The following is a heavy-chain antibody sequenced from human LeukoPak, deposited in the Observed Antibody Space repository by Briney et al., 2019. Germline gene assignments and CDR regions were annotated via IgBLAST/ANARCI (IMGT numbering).Heavy chain of an antibody. J-gene: IGHJ6*02. CDR2: INHSGGT. Sequence: PSETLSLTCAVYGGSFSGSYWSWIRQPPGKGLEWIGEINHSGGTNYNPSLKSRVTISVDTSKNQFSLKLSSVTAADTAVYYCASRYGSGSDYYYGMDVWGQGTTVTVSS. CDR1: GGSFSGSY. D-gene: IGHD3-10*01. CDR3: ASRYGSGSDYYYGMDV. V-gene: IGHV4-34*01.